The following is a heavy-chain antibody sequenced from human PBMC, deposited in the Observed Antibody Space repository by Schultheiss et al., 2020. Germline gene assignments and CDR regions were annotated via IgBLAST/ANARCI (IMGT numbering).Heavy chain of an antibody. CDR2: IGTAGDT. D-gene: IGHD3-10*01. CDR1: GFTFSSYD. V-gene: IGHV3-13*04. J-gene: IGHJ6*02. CDR3: ARDLIRDYGMDV. Sequence: GESLKISCAASGFTFSSYDMHWVRQATGKGLEWVSAIGTAGDTYYPGSVKGRFTISRDNAKNSLYLQMNSLRAEDTAVYYCARDLIRDYGMDVWGQGTTVTVSS.